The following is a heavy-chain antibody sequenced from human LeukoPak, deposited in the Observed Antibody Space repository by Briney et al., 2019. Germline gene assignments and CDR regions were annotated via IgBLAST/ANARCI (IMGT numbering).Heavy chain of an antibody. Sequence: SGGSLRLSCAVSGFTVSSNYMSWVRQAPGKGLEWVSFIYSGGSTYYAHSVKGRFTISRDNSKNTLYLQMNSLRPEDTAVYYCARALYRGYYFDYWGQGTLVTVSS. J-gene: IGHJ4*02. CDR1: GFTVSSNY. CDR2: IYSGGST. D-gene: IGHD3-16*01. CDR3: ARALYRGYYFDY. V-gene: IGHV3-53*01.